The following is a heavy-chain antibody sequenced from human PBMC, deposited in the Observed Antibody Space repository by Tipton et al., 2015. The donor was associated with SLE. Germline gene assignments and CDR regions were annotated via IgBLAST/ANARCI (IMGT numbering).Heavy chain of an antibody. Sequence: TLSLTCTVSGGSFSGYYWNWIRQPPGKGLEWIGYIYDSGTTNFNPSLKSRVIISEDTSKNQFSLKLSSVTAADTAVYYCARDRLGGGWEAGGEGTVVAVS. V-gene: IGHV4-59*01. CDR1: GGSFSGYY. CDR2: IYDSGTT. J-gene: IGHJ1*01. CDR3: ARDRLGGGWEA. D-gene: IGHD6-19*01.